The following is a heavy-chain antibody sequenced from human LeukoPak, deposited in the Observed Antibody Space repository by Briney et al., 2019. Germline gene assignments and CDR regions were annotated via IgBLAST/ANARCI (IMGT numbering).Heavy chain of an antibody. CDR3: AKSNRALWSGYYKGGRYYYYGMDV. CDR1: GFTFSSYA. V-gene: IGHV3-23*01. D-gene: IGHD3-3*01. J-gene: IGHJ6*02. CDR2: ISGSGGST. Sequence: PGGSLRLSCAASGFTFSSYAMSWVRQAPGKGLEWVSAISGSGGSTYYADSVKGRFTISRDNSKNTLYLQMTRLRGEDKAVYYCAKSNRALWSGYYKGGRYYYYGMDVWGQGNTVTVSS.